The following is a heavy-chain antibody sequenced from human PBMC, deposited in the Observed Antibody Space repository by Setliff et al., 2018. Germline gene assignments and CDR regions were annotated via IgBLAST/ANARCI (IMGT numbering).Heavy chain of an antibody. Sequence: GESLKISCQGSGYTFARHWIAWVRQVPGKGLEWMAIIYPGDSETRYNPSLQGQVTISADESINTAYLQWSSLKASDTAIYFCARRTGFAVAGFDYWGRGTLVTVSS. CDR1: GYTFARHW. V-gene: IGHV5-51*01. D-gene: IGHD6-19*01. J-gene: IGHJ4*01. CDR2: IYPGDSET. CDR3: ARRTGFAVAGFDY.